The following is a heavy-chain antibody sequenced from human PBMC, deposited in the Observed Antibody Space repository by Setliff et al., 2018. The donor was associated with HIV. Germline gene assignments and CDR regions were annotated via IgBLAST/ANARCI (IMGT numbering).Heavy chain of an antibody. J-gene: IGHJ4*02. V-gene: IGHV4-34*01. Sequence: PSETLSLTCAVYGGPFSGYYWSWIRQPPGKGLEWIGEINHSGSTNYNPSLKSRVTILVDTSKNQFSLKLSSVTAADTAVYYCARSVAGTLVWSLWGQGTLVTVSS. D-gene: IGHD6-13*01. CDR1: GGPFSGYY. CDR2: INHSGST. CDR3: ARSVAGTLVWSL.